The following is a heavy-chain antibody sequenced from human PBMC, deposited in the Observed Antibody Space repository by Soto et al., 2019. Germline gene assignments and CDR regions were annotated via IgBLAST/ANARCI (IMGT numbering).Heavy chain of an antibody. V-gene: IGHV3-21*01. CDR1: GFTFSTYD. J-gene: IGHJ4*02. D-gene: IGHD4-17*01. CDR2: INRASIYI. CDR3: ARRTVTTYHYFDY. Sequence: KPGGSLRLSCVASGFTFSTYDTNWVRQAPGKGLEWVSSINRASIYIYYADSVRGRFTISRDNAKNSLYLQMDSLRVEDTAVYYCARRTVTTYHYFDYWGQGTLVTVYS.